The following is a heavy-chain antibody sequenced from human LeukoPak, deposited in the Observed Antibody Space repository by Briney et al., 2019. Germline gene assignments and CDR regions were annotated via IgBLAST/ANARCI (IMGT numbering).Heavy chain of an antibody. CDR3: ARDDPVVYATYDH. V-gene: IGHV3-30*03. CDR1: GFTFSSYG. Sequence: GGSLRLSCAASGFTFSSYGMHWVRQAPGKGLEWVAVISYDGSNKYYADSVKGRFTISRDNSKNTLYLQMTSLRADDTAVYYCARDDPVVYATYDHWGQGTLVTVSS. J-gene: IGHJ4*02. CDR2: ISYDGSNK. D-gene: IGHD2-8*02.